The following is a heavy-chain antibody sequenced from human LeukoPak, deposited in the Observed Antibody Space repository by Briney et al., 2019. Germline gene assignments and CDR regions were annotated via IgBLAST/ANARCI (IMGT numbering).Heavy chain of an antibody. CDR1: GYTFTSHG. Sequence: ASVKVSCKASGYTFTSHGISWVRQAPGQGLEWMGWINAYNGNTNYAQKLQGRVTMTTDTSTSTAYMELRSLRSDDTAVYYCATDTAMVGVTYYYYAMDVWGKGTTVTVSS. J-gene: IGHJ6*04. D-gene: IGHD5-18*01. V-gene: IGHV1-18*01. CDR3: ATDTAMVGVTYYYYAMDV. CDR2: INAYNGNT.